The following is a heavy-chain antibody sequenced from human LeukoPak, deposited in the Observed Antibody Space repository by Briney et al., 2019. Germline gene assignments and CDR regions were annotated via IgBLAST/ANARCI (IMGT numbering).Heavy chain of an antibody. V-gene: IGHV1-18*01. D-gene: IGHD5-12*01. J-gene: IGHJ6*02. Sequence: ASVKVSCKASGYTFTSYGISWVRQAPGQGLEWMGWISAYNGNTNYAQKLQGRVTMTTDTSTSTAYMELRSLRSDDTAVHYCARDVYSGYGGYYYYYYGMDVWGQGTTVTVSS. CDR2: ISAYNGNT. CDR1: GYTFTSYG. CDR3: ARDVYSGYGGYYYYYYGMDV.